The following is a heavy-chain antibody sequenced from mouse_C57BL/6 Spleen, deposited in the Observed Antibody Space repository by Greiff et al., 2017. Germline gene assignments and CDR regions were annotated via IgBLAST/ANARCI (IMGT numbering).Heavy chain of an antibody. V-gene: IGHV1-69*01. CDR3: ARHDSNYSFAY. D-gene: IGHD2-5*01. CDR2: IDPSDSYT. J-gene: IGHJ3*01. CDR1: GYTFTSYW. Sequence: VQLQQPGAELVMPGASVKLSCKASGYTFTSYWMHWVKQRPGQGLEWIGEIDPSDSYTNYNQKFKGKSTLTVDKSSSTAYMQLSSLTSEDSAVYCCARHDSNYSFAYWGQGTLVTVSA.